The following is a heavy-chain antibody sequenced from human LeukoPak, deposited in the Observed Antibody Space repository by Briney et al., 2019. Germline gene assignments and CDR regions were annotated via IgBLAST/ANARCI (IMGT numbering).Heavy chain of an antibody. Sequence: SETLSLTCTVSGGSISSYYWSWIRQPPGKGLEWIGYIYYSGSTNYNPSLKSRVTISVDTSKNQFSLKLSSVTAADTAVYYCARPRGNYLDAFDIWGQGTMVTVSS. CDR3: ARPRGNYLDAFDI. J-gene: IGHJ3*02. D-gene: IGHD3-16*02. V-gene: IGHV4-59*01. CDR2: IYYSGST. CDR1: GGSISSYY.